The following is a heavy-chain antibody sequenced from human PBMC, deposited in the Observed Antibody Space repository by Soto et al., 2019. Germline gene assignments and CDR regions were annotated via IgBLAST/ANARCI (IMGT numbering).Heavy chain of an antibody. CDR1: GFSLSTSGVG. CDR3: AHSDSGGNWFDH. CDR2: IYWDDDK. J-gene: IGHJ5*02. D-gene: IGHD2-15*01. Sequence: QITLKESGPTLVKPTQTLTLTCTFSGFSLSTSGVGVGWFRQPPGKALEWLALIYWDDDKRYSPSMKRGSTITKDTSNNKVVLTMTNMDTVDTATYYCAHSDSGGNWFDHWGQGTLVTVSS. V-gene: IGHV2-5*02.